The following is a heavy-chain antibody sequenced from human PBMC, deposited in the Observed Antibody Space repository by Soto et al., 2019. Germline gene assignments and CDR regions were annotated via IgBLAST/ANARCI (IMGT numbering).Heavy chain of an antibody. D-gene: IGHD4-17*01. V-gene: IGHV3-23*01. CDR1: GFTFSSYA. Sequence: EVQMLESGGGLVQPGGSLRLSCAASGFTFSSYALTWVRQAPGKGLEWVSSITGSGDYTRYTDSVKDRFTITRDNAKNTLFLQMKSLRADDTAIYFCGKDPNGDYFGAFDFGGQGTMVSVSS. CDR3: GKDPNGDYFGAFDF. CDR2: ITGSGDYT. J-gene: IGHJ3*01.